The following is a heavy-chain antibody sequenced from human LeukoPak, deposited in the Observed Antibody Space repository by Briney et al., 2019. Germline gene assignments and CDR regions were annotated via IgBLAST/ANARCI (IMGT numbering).Heavy chain of an antibody. CDR2: FNWNGDST. V-gene: IGHV3-20*04. CDR1: GFTFEDYG. Sequence: GGSLRLSCAASGFTFEDYGMSWVRQAPGKGLEWVSGFNWNGDSTGYADSVKGRFTISRDNAKNSLFLQMNSLRAEDTGVYYCFCGSRFVYHFDYWGQGTLVTVSS. CDR3: FCGSRFVYHFDY. D-gene: IGHD2-21*01. J-gene: IGHJ4*02.